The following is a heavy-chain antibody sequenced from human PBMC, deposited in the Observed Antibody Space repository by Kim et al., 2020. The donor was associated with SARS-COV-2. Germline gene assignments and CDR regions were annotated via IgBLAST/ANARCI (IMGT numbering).Heavy chain of an antibody. V-gene: IGHV1-69*01. Sequence: APKFQGSVTITADESTTTAYMELSSLRSEDTAVYYCARVMGYDSSGYYERWGQGTLVTVSS. CDR3: ARVMGYDSSGYYER. D-gene: IGHD3-22*01. J-gene: IGHJ4*02.